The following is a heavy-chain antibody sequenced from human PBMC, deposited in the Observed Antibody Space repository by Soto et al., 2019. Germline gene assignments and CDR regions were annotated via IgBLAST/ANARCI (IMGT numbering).Heavy chain of an antibody. J-gene: IGHJ4*01. CDR1: GGSFSTDY. Sequence: KPSETLSLTCAVYGGSFSTDYWGWIRQPPGKGLEWIGNIYYSGSTYYNPSLRSRVTVSVDTSKNQFSLKLNSVTAADTAVYYCAIDFGDFYFDNWGHGTLVTVPS. D-gene: IGHD4-17*01. CDR3: AIDFGDFYFDN. CDR2: IYYSGST. V-gene: IGHV4-59*04.